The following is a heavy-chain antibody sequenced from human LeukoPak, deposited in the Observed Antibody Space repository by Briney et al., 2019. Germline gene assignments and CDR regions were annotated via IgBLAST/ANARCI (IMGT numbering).Heavy chain of an antibody. CDR3: ARDLSIAAADWFDP. V-gene: IGHV4-39*07. CDR2: ISYSGST. CDR1: GGPVSSSPYY. D-gene: IGHD6-13*01. J-gene: IGHJ5*02. Sequence: PSETLSLTCTVSGGPVSSSPYYWGWIRQPPGKGLEWIGSISYSGSTFYNPSLKSRLTISVDTSKNQFSLKLSSVTAADTAVYYCARDLSIAAADWFDPWGQGTLVTISS.